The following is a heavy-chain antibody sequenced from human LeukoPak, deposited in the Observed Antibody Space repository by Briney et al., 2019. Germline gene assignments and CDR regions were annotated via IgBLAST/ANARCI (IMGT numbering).Heavy chain of an antibody. CDR1: GYNFSGHY. V-gene: IGHV1-2*02. CDR2: IKPSNGDT. CDR3: ASPPLSSAMYYAH. J-gene: IGHJ4*02. D-gene: IGHD1-26*01. Sequence: ASVTVSYKASGYNFSGHYMHWVRQAPGQGLEWMGWIKPSNGDTKYAQNFQGRVTMTRDTAISPAYMELSSLRSDDPGVYYCASPPLSSAMYYAHWGQGTLVTVSS.